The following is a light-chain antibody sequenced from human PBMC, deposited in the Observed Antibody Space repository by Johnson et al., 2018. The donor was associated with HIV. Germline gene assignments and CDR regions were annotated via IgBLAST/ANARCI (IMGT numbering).Light chain of an antibody. Sequence: QSVLTQPPSVSAAPGQKVTISCSGSSSNIGNNYVSWYQQFPGTAPKLLIYENNKRPSGIPDRFSGSKSGTSAALGITGLQTGDEADYYCATWDSSLSAYVFGTGTKVTCL. J-gene: IGLJ1*01. CDR1: SSNIGNNY. CDR2: ENN. V-gene: IGLV1-51*02. CDR3: ATWDSSLSAYV.